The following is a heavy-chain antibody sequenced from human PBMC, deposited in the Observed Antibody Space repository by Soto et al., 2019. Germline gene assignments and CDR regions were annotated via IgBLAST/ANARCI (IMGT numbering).Heavy chain of an antibody. V-gene: IGHV4-31*03. CDR2: IYYSGST. CDR3: ARVAGLLWFGELFNWFDP. D-gene: IGHD3-10*01. J-gene: IGHJ5*02. Sequence: PSETLSLTCTVSGGSISSGGYYWSWIRQHPGKGLEWIGYIYYSGSTYYNPSLKSRVTISVDTSKNQFSLKLSSVTAADTAVYYCARVAGLLWFGELFNWFDPWGQGTLVTSPQ. CDR1: GGSISSGGYY.